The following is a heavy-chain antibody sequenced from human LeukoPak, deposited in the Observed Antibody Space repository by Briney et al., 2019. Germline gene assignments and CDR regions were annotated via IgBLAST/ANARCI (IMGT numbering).Heavy chain of an antibody. V-gene: IGHV3-7*03. CDR1: GFTFSSYW. Sequence: HPGGSLRLSCEVSGFTFSSYWMNWVRQAPGKGLEWVANIKQDGSDKYYVDSVKGRFTISRDNAKNSLYLQMNSLRAGDTALYYCAKDRESGTTSGFDYWGQGTLVTVSS. D-gene: IGHD1-1*01. CDR3: AKDRESGTTSGFDY. J-gene: IGHJ4*02. CDR2: IKQDGSDK.